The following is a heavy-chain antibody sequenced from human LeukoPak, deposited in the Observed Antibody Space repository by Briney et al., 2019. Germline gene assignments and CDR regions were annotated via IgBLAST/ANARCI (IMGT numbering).Heavy chain of an antibody. J-gene: IGHJ5*02. CDR1: GCTFSSYW. CDR3: ARASGGGSP. D-gene: IGHD2-15*01. CDR2: IKQDGSEK. V-gene: IGHV3-7*01. Sequence: GGSLRLSCAASGCTFSSYWMNWVREAPGKGLEWVANIKQDGSEKYYVGSVKGRFTISRDNAKNSLYLQMNSLRAEDTAVYYCARASGGGSPWGQGTLVTVSS.